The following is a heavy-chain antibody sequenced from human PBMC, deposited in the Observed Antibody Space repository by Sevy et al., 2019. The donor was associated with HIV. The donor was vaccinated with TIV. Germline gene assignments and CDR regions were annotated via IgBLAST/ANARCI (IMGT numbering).Heavy chain of an antibody. Sequence: GGSLRLSCAASGFPFTNAWMSWVRQAPGKGLEWVGRIKSKTVGGTTYYAVPVRGRFTISRDDSKNTLYMQINSLKTGDTAVDYCTTGYPQGYFDWHAFDIWGQGTMVTVSS. CDR1: GFPFTNAW. CDR3: TTGYPQGYFDWHAFDI. D-gene: IGHD3-9*01. CDR2: IKSKTVGGTT. J-gene: IGHJ3*02. V-gene: IGHV3-15*01.